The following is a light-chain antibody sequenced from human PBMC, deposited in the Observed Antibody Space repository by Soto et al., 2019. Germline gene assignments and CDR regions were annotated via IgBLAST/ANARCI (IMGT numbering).Light chain of an antibody. CDR3: QQSYSTPLT. V-gene: IGKV1-39*01. J-gene: IGKJ3*01. CDR2: AAS. Sequence: DIQMTQSLSSLSAGVGDRVTITWRASQRIPHYLNCSQQKPGTATKLLIYAASSLQSGVPSRFSGSGSGTDFTLTTTSLQPEAFAPYYCQQSYSTPLTLGPGTTVDIK. CDR1: QRIPHY.